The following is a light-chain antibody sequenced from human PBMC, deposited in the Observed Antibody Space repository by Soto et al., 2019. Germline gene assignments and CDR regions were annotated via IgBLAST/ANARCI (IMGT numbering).Light chain of an antibody. V-gene: IGKV1-9*01. CDR1: QGISSY. CDR2: AAS. J-gene: IGKJ4*01. Sequence: DIQLTQSPSFLSASVGDRVTITCRASQGISSYLAWYQQKPGKAPKLLIYAASTLQSGVPSRFSGSGSGTEFTLTISSLQPEDFAVYYCQRYNNWPLTFGGGTKV. CDR3: QRYNNWPLT.